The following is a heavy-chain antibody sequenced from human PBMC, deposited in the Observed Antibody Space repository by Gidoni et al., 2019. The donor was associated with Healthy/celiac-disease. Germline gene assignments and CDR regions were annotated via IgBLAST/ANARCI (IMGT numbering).Heavy chain of an antibody. CDR2: ISGDGGST. CDR3: AKESENCSGGSCYDY. D-gene: IGHD2-15*01. CDR1: GFPLVYYA. J-gene: IGHJ4*02. V-gene: IGHV3-43*02. Sequence: EVQLVESGGGVVQPGGSLRLSCVASGFPLVYYAMHWVRQAPGKGLEWVSLISGDGGSTYYADSVKGRFTISRDNSKNSLYLQMNSLRTEDTALYYCAKESENCSGGSCYDYWGQGTLVTVSS.